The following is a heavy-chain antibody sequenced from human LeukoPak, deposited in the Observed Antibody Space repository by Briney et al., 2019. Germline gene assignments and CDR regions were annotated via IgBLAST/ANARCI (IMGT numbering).Heavy chain of an antibody. CDR1: GFTFSSYA. D-gene: IGHD3-22*01. J-gene: IGHJ4*02. V-gene: IGHV3-23*01. CDR3: ANRGGMYYYDSSGYYGPFDY. Sequence: PGGSLRLSCAASGFTFSSYAMSWVRQAPGMGLEWVSAISGSGGSTYYADSVKGRFTISRDNSKNTLYLQMNSLRAEDTAVYYCANRGGMYYYDSSGYYGPFDYWGQGTLVTVSS. CDR2: ISGSGGST.